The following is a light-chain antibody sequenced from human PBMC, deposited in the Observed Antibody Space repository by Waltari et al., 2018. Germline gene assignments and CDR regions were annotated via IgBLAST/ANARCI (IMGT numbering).Light chain of an antibody. V-gene: IGLV4-69*01. CDR3: QTGGHGTWV. CDR1: SGHSSNV. J-gene: IGLJ3*02. CDR2: GNSDGSQ. Sequence: QLVLTQSPSASASLGASVKLTCTLSSGHSSNVVAWHQQQPEKGPRDLMQGNSDGSQSKGDAMPDHCSGSSSGAERYLTISSLQSEDEADYYCQTGGHGTWVFGGGTKLTVL.